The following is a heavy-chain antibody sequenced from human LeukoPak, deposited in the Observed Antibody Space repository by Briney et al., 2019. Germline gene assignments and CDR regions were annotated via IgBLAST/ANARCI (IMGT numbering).Heavy chain of an antibody. Sequence: ASVKVSCKASGYTFSGNYMHWVRQAPGQGLEWMGWIIPNSGGTKYAQKFQGRVTMTRDTAISTVCMELSRLRSDDTAVYYCARDPEYDAFDIWGQGTMVSVSS. CDR1: GYTFSGNY. CDR3: ARDPEYDAFDI. CDR2: IIPNSGGT. D-gene: IGHD1-14*01. V-gene: IGHV1-2*02. J-gene: IGHJ3*02.